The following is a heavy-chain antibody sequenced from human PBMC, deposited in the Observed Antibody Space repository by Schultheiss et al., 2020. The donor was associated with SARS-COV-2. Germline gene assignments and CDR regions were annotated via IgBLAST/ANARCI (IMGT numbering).Heavy chain of an antibody. J-gene: IGHJ5*02. Sequence: GESLKISYAASGFTFSSYAMSWVRQAPGKGLEWVSAISGSGGSTYYADSVKGRFTISRDNSKNTLYLQMNSLRAEDTAVYYCAKLGKGYCSGGSCLDWFDPWGQGTLVTVSS. CDR2: ISGSGGST. D-gene: IGHD2-15*01. CDR3: AKLGKGYCSGGSCLDWFDP. CDR1: GFTFSSYA. V-gene: IGHV3-23*01.